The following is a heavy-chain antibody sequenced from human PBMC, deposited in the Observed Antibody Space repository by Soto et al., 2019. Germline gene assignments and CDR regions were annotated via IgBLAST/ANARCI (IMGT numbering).Heavy chain of an antibody. CDR2: ISSSSSYI. CDR1: GFTFSSYS. Sequence: GGSLRFSCAASGFTFSSYSMNWVRQAPGKGLEWVSSISSSSSYIYYADSVKGRFTISRDNAKNSLYLQMNSLRAEDTAVYYCARDAANYDILTGPDWGQGTLVTV. J-gene: IGHJ4*02. D-gene: IGHD3-9*01. CDR3: ARDAANYDILTGPD. V-gene: IGHV3-21*01.